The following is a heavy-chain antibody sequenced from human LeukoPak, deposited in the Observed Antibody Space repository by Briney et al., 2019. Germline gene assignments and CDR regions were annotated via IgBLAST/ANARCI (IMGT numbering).Heavy chain of an antibody. CDR1: GFTFDSYG. Sequence: PGRSLRLSCAASGFTFDSYGMHWVRQAPGKGLEWVAVISYDGSNKYYVDSVKGRFTISRDNSKNTLYLQMNSLRPEDTAVYYCAKDRTYDYGTYDAFDIWGPGTMVTASS. D-gene: IGHD4-17*01. CDR3: AKDRTYDYGTYDAFDI. V-gene: IGHV3-30*18. CDR2: ISYDGSNK. J-gene: IGHJ3*02.